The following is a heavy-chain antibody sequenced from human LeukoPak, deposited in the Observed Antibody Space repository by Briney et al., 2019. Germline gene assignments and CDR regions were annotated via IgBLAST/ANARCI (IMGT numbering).Heavy chain of an antibody. CDR1: GFTFSSYS. Sequence: GGSLRLSCAASGFTFSSYSMNWVRQAPGKGLEWVSSISSSSSYIYYADSVKGRFIISRDNAKNSLYLQMNSLRAEDTAVYYCAKEPASSGWFDPWGQGTLVAVSS. CDR2: ISSSSSYI. J-gene: IGHJ5*02. D-gene: IGHD6-19*01. CDR3: AKEPASSGWFDP. V-gene: IGHV3-21*04.